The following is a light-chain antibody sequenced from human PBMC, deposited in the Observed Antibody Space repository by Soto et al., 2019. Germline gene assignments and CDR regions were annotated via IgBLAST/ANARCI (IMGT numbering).Light chain of an antibody. Sequence: EMVMTQSPSTLSVSPGERSTLSCRASQSVSSNLAWYQQKPGQAPRLLIYGASTRATGIPARLSGSGSGTELTITISSMQSEDFAVYYCQQYNNSTRTFGQGTKVDIK. CDR2: GAS. J-gene: IGKJ1*01. V-gene: IGKV3-15*01. CDR1: QSVSSN. CDR3: QQYNNSTRT.